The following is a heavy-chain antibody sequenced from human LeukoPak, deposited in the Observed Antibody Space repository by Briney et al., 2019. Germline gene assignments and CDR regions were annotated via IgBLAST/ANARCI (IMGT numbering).Heavy chain of an antibody. V-gene: IGHV3-20*04. D-gene: IGHD6-19*01. Sequence: GGSLRLSCAASGFTFDDYGMSWVRQAPGKGLERVSGINWNGGSTGYADSVKGRFTISRDNAKNSLYLQMNSLRAEDTALYYCAKAFSSGWAYFDYWGQGTLVTVSS. J-gene: IGHJ4*02. CDR2: INWNGGST. CDR3: AKAFSSGWAYFDY. CDR1: GFTFDDYG.